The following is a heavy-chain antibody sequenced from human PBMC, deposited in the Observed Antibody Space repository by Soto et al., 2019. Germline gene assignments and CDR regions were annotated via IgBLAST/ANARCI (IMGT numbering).Heavy chain of an antibody. CDR3: ARDVSTRELLGATNWFDP. CDR2: IWYDGSNK. J-gene: IGHJ5*02. V-gene: IGHV3-33*01. CDR1: GFTFSSYG. D-gene: IGHD1-26*01. Sequence: GWSLRLSCAASGFTFSSYGMHWVRQAPGKGLEWVAVIWYDGSNKYYADSVKGRFTISRDNSKNTLYLQMNSLRAEDTAVYYCARDVSTRELLGATNWFDPWGQGTLVTVSS.